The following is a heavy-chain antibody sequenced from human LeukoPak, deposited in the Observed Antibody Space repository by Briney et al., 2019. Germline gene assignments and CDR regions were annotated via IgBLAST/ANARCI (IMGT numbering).Heavy chain of an antibody. CDR3: ARRLTQYDCFDP. V-gene: IGHV6-1*01. J-gene: IGHJ5*02. CDR2: TYYRSTWYN. Sequence: SQTLSLTCAISGDSVSSNSVTWNRIRQSPSRGLEWLGRTYYRSTWYNDYAVSVRGRITVNPDTSKNQFSLHLNSVTPEDTAVYYCARRLTQYDCFDPWGQGILVTVSS. D-gene: IGHD2-2*01. CDR1: GDSVSSNSVT.